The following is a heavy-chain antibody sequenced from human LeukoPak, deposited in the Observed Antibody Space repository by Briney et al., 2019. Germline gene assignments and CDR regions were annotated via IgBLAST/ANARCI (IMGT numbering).Heavy chain of an antibody. Sequence: PGRSLRLSCAASGFTFSSYAMHWVRQAPAKGLERVAVISYDESNKYYADSVKGRFTIPRDNSKNTLYLQMDSLGAEDTAVFYYARDSYYDTSGYGDYWGQGTLVTVSS. D-gene: IGHD3-22*01. CDR2: ISYDESNK. J-gene: IGHJ4*02. CDR1: GFTFSSYA. CDR3: ARDSYYDTSGYGDY. V-gene: IGHV3-30*04.